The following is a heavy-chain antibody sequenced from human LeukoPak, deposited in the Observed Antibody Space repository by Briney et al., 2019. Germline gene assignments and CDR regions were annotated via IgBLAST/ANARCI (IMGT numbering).Heavy chain of an antibody. Sequence: ASVEVSCKASGYTFTGYYMHWVRQAPGQGLEWMGWINPNSGGTNYAQKFQGRVTMTRDTSISTAYMELSRLRSDRTAVYSCARDTSYGWEDYWGQGTLVNVSS. CDR2: INPNSGGT. CDR3: ARDTSYGWEDY. J-gene: IGHJ4*02. V-gene: IGHV1-2*02. D-gene: IGHD5-18*01. CDR1: GYTFTGYY.